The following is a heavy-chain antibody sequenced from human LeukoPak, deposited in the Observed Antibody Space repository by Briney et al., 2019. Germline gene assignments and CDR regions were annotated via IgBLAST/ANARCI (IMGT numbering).Heavy chain of an antibody. J-gene: IGHJ3*02. CDR2: ISSSSSTI. D-gene: IGHD6-13*01. CDR1: GFTFSSYS. Sequence: GGSLRLSCAASGFTFSSYSMNWVRQAPGKGLEWVSYISSSSSTIYYADSVKGRFTISRDNAKNSLYLQMNSLRDEDTAVYYCARDPGYSSSWPDAFDIRGQGTMVTVSS. CDR3: ARDPGYSSSWPDAFDI. V-gene: IGHV3-48*02.